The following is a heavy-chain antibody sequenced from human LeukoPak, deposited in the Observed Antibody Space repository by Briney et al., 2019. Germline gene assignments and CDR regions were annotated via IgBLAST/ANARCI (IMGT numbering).Heavy chain of an antibody. D-gene: IGHD6-19*01. J-gene: IGHJ5*02. V-gene: IGHV3-30*04. CDR2: ISYDGSNK. CDR3: AKGAYSSGPNWFDP. Sequence: GRSLRLSCAASGFTLSSYAMHWVRQAPGKGLEWVAVISYDGSNKYYADSVKGRFTISRDNSKNTLYLQMNSLRAEDTAVYYCAKGAYSSGPNWFDPWGQGTLVTVSS. CDR1: GFTLSSYA.